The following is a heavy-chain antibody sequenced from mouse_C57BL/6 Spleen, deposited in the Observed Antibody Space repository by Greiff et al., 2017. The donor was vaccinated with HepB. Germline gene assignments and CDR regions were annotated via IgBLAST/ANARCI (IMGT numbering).Heavy chain of an antibody. V-gene: IGHV14-4*01. J-gene: IGHJ4*01. CDR1: GFNIKDDY. Sequence: VQLKQSGAELVRPGASVKLSCTASGFNIKDDYMHWVKQRPEQGLEWIGWIDPENGDTEYASKFQGKATITADTSSNTAYLQLSSLTSEDTAVYYCTSYYTNYAMDYWGQGTSVIVSS. CDR2: IDPENGDT. D-gene: IGHD2-12*01. CDR3: TSYYTNYAMDY.